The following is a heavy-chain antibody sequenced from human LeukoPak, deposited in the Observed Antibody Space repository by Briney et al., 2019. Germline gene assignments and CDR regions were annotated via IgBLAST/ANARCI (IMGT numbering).Heavy chain of an antibody. CDR1: GGSISSNNW. D-gene: IGHD5-18*01. Sequence: SETLSLTCAVSGGSISSNNWWIWVRQSPEKGLEWIGEIYHDGSTNYNPSLKSRVTISMDKSKNQLSLKLNFVTAADTAVYYCARDRGGYTYSHDYWGQGTLVSVSS. CDR2: IYHDGST. J-gene: IGHJ4*02. CDR3: ARDRGGYTYSHDY. V-gene: IGHV4-4*02.